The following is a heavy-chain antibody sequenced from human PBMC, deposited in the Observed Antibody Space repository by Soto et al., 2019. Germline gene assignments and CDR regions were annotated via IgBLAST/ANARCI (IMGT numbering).Heavy chain of an antibody. Sequence: GGSLRLSCAASGFTFRNYGMNWVRQAPGKGLEWVSYIGIGSSTKYYADSVKGRFTISRDNAKNSLYLQMNGLRAEDTAFYYCARDHRWGYEYGDYGDSWGQGTLVTVSS. CDR2: IGIGSSTK. D-gene: IGHD4-17*01. V-gene: IGHV3-48*01. CDR1: GFTFRNYG. CDR3: ARDHRWGYEYGDYGDS. J-gene: IGHJ4*02.